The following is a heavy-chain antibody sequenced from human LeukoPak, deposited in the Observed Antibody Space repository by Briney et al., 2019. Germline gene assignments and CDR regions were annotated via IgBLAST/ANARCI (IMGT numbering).Heavy chain of an antibody. D-gene: IGHD4/OR15-4a*01. Sequence: PSETLSLTCAVYGGSFSGYYWSWTRQPPGKGLEWIGEINHSGSTNYNPSLKSRVTISVDTSKNQFSLRLSSVTAADTAVYFCARSETIWYYFDYWGQGRLVTVSS. J-gene: IGHJ4*02. CDR3: ARSETIWYYFDY. CDR1: GGSFSGYY. CDR2: INHSGST. V-gene: IGHV4-34*01.